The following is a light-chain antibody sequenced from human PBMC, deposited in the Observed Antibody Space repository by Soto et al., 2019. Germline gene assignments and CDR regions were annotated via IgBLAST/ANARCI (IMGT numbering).Light chain of an antibody. CDR1: QSVSSN. V-gene: IGKV3-15*01. J-gene: IGKJ2*01. Sequence: EIVMTQSPATLSVSPGERATLSCRASQSVSSNLAWYQQKPGQAPRLLIYGASTRATGFPARFSGSGSGTAFTLTISSLQSEDFAVYYCQQYDNWPRTFGQGTKLEIK. CDR2: GAS. CDR3: QQYDNWPRT.